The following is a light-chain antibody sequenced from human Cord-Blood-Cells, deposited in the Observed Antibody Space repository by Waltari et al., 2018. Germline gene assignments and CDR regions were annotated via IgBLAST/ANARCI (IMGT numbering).Light chain of an antibody. J-gene: IGLJ3*02. CDR2: DVS. Sequence: QSALTQPASVSGSPGQSITISCTGTSRDVGGYNYVSWYQQHPGKAPNLMIYDVSKRPSGVSNRFSGSKSGNTASLTISGLQAEDEADYYCSSYTSSSTLRVFGGGTKLTVL. V-gene: IGLV2-14*01. CDR1: SRDVGGYNY. CDR3: SSYTSSSTLRV.